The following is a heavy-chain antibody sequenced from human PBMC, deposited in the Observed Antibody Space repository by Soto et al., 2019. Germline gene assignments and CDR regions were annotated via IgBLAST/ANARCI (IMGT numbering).Heavy chain of an antibody. Sequence: GESLKISCAASGFTFSSYAMSWVRQAPGKGLEWVSAISGSGGSTYYADSVKGRFTISRDNSKNTLYLQMNSLRAEDTAVYYCANEGTGPITMVRGPWGNWFDPWGQGTLVTVSS. CDR3: ANEGTGPITMVRGPWGNWFDP. CDR2: ISGSGGST. J-gene: IGHJ5*02. V-gene: IGHV3-23*01. D-gene: IGHD3-10*01. CDR1: GFTFSSYA.